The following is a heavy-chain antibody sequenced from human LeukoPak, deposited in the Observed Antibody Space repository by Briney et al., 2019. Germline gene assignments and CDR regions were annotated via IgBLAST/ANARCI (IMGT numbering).Heavy chain of an antibody. J-gene: IGHJ3*01. CDR2: IHYSGST. CDR3: ARLTLYYYDSSADP. Sequence: KPSETLSLTCTVSGGSISSYHWIWIRQPPGKGLEWIGYIHYSGSTNYNPSLKSRVTTSVDTSKKQFSLKLRSVTAADTAVYYCARLTLYYYDSSADPWGQGTMVTVSS. D-gene: IGHD3-22*01. CDR1: GGSISSYH. V-gene: IGHV4-59*08.